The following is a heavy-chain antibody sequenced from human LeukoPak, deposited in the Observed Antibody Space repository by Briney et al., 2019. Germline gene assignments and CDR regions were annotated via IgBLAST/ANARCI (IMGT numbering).Heavy chain of an antibody. CDR1: GGSISSSSYY. D-gene: IGHD4-17*01. CDR2: IYYSGST. V-gene: IGHV4-39*01. CDR3: ARRTTVTSYYYYYMDV. J-gene: IGHJ6*03. Sequence: SETLSLTCTVSGGSISSSSYYWGWIRQPPGKGLEWIGSIYYSGSTYYNPSLKSRVTISVDTSKNQFSLKLSSVPAADTAVYYCARRTTVTSYYYYYMDVWGKGTTVTVSS.